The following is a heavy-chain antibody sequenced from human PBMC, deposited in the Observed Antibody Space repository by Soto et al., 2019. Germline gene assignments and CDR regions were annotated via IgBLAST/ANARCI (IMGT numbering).Heavy chain of an antibody. J-gene: IGHJ4*02. CDR1: GYTFTSYD. CDR3: ARSVEWLASFDY. V-gene: IGHV1-8*01. D-gene: IGHD6-19*01. CDR2: MNPNSGNT. Sequence: QVQLVQSGAEVKKPGASVKVSCKASGYTFTSYDINWVRQATGQGLEWMGWMNPNSGNTGYAQKFQVRVTKTRNTSISTAYMELSSLRSEDTAVYYCARSVEWLASFDYWGQGTLVTVSS.